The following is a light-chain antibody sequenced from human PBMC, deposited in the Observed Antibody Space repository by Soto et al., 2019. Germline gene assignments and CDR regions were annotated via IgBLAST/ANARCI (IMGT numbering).Light chain of an antibody. J-gene: IGKJ2*01. CDR2: AAS. Sequence: AIRMTQSPSSFSASTGDRVTITCRASQGISSYLAWYQQKPGKAPKLLIYAASTLQSGVPSRFSGSGSGTDFTLTISCLQSEDFATYYCQQYYSQYTFVQGTKREIK. CDR1: QGISSY. V-gene: IGKV1-8*01. CDR3: QQYYSQYT.